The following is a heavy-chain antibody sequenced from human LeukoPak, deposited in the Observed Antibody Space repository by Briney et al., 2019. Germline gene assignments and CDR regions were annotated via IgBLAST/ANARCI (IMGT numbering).Heavy chain of an antibody. V-gene: IGHV4-38-2*02. CDR3: ARGSSKWGGVAPHRYFDY. Sequence: SETLSLTCTVSGYSISSGYYWGWIRQPPGKGLEWIGSIYHSGSTYYNPSLKSRVTISVDTSKNQFSLKLSPVTAADTAVYYCARGSSKWGGVAPHRYFDYWGQGTLVTVSS. D-gene: IGHD3-3*01. CDR2: IYHSGST. J-gene: IGHJ4*02. CDR1: GYSISSGYY.